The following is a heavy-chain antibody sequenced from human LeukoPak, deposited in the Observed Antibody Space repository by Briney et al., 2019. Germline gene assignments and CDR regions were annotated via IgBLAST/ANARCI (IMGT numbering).Heavy chain of an antibody. CDR2: IYTSGST. V-gene: IGHV4-61*02. CDR1: GGSISSGSYY. D-gene: IGHD1-26*01. Sequence: SQTLSLTCTVSGGSISSGSYYWSWIRQPAGKGLEWIGRIYTSGSTNYTPSLKSRDTISVDTSKNQFSLKLSSVTAADTAVYYCARGVVGATSNWLDPWGQGTLVTVSS. J-gene: IGHJ5*02. CDR3: ARGVVGATSNWLDP.